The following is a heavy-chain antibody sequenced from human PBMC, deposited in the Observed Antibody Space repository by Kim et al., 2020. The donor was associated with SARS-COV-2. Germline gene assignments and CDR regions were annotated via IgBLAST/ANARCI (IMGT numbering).Heavy chain of an antibody. CDR3: AKDLGVRGITMVRGVISGVCDP. CDR2: ISGSGGST. CDR1: GFTFSSYA. V-gene: IGHV3-23*01. D-gene: IGHD3-10*01. Sequence: GGSLRLSCAASGFTFSSYAMSWVRQAPGKGLEWVSAISGSGGSTYYADSVKGRFTISRDNSKNTLYLQMNSLRAEETAVYYCAKDLGVRGITMVRGVISGVCDPWGQGTLVTVSS. J-gene: IGHJ5*02.